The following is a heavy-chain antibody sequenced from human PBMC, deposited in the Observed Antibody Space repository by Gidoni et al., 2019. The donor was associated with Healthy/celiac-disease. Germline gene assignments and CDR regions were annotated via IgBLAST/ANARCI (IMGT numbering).Heavy chain of an antibody. Sequence: EVQLVESGGGLVQPGGSLRLSCAASGFTFSSYEMNWVRQAPGKGLEWVSYISSSGSTIYYADSVKGRFTISRDNAKNSLYLQMNSLRAEDTAVYYCARDLNYDSSGYYGPYYYYYYGMDVWGQGTTVTVSS. V-gene: IGHV3-48*03. CDR1: GFTFSSYE. CDR2: ISSSGSTI. CDR3: ARDLNYDSSGYYGPYYYYYYGMDV. J-gene: IGHJ6*02. D-gene: IGHD3-22*01.